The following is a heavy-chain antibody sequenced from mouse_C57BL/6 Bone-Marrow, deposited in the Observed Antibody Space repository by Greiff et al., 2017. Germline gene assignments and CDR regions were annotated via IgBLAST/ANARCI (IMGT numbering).Heavy chain of an antibody. J-gene: IGHJ4*01. CDR2: IYPGGGYT. V-gene: IGHV1-63*01. D-gene: IGHD1-2*01. CDR3: ARWTHGSGAMDY. Sequence: VKLQQSGAELVRPGTSVKMSCKASGYTFTNYWIGWAKQRPGHGLEWIGDIYPGGGYTNYNEKFKGKATLTADKSSSTAYMQFSSLTSEDSAIYYCARWTHGSGAMDYWGQGTSVTVSS. CDR1: GYTFTNYW.